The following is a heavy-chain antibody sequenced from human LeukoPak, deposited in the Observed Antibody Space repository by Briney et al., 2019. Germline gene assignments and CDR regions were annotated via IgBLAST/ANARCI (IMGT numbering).Heavy chain of an antibody. CDR3: AKDRARGGATNFDY. J-gene: IGHJ4*02. CDR2: ISGGGDSI. CDR1: GFTLSSYA. Sequence: GGSLRLSCAASGFTLSSYAMSWVRQAPGKGLEWVSAISGGGDSIYYAGSVKGRFTISRDNSKNTLYLQMNSLRAEDTAVYYCAKDRARGGATNFDYWGQGTLVTVSS. V-gene: IGHV3-23*01. D-gene: IGHD1-26*01.